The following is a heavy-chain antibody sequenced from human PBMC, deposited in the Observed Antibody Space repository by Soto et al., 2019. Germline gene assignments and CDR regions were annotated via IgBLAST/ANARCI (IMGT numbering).Heavy chain of an antibody. CDR3: ARGWFVAY. CDR2: VSGSGGAT. V-gene: IGHV3-23*01. Sequence: PGGSLRLSCAASGFTCKTYAMTWVRQAPGKGLEWVSSVSGSGGATYYADSVKGRFTISRDNSKNTLYLQMNGLGAEDTALYYCARGWFVAYWGQGALVTVSS. J-gene: IGHJ4*02. CDR1: GFTCKTYA. D-gene: IGHD3-10*01.